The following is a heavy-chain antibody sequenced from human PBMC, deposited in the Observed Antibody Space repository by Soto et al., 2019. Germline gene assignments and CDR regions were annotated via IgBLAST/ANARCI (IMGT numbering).Heavy chain of an antibody. CDR1: EFTFSSYA. V-gene: IGHV3-23*01. J-gene: IGHJ6*02. Sequence: EVQVLESGGGLVQPGGSLRLSCAASEFTFSSYAMTWVRQAPGKGLEWVSSIGGSGGSTFYADSVKGRFTISRDNSKNTLYLQMNSLRVEDTAVYYCAKDSMIRGVNGMDVWGQGTTVTVSS. CDR3: AKDSMIRGVNGMDV. CDR2: IGGSGGST. D-gene: IGHD3-10*01.